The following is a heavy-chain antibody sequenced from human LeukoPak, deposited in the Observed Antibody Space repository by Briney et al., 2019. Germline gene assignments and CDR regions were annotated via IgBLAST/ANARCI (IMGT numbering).Heavy chain of an antibody. J-gene: IGHJ6*03. V-gene: IGHV1-8*01. CDR1: GYTFTSYD. D-gene: IGHD3-22*01. CDR2: MNPNSGNT. CDR3: ARGVGTMIVVVITDHYYYYMDV. Sequence: ASVKVSCKASGYTFTSYDINWVRQATGQGLEWMGWMNPNSGNTGYAQKFQGRVTMTRNTSISTAYMELSSLRSEDTAVYYCARGVGTMIVVVITDHYYYYMDVWGKGTTVTISS.